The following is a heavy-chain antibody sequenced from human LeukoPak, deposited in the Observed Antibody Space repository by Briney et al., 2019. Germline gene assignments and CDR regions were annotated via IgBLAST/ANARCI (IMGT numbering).Heavy chain of an antibody. CDR1: GDSISSSNNY. Sequence: SETLSLTCTVSGDSISSSNNYWGWIRQPPGQGLEWIATISYSGSTYYNPSIKSRVTISRDMSKNQFSLSLNSVTPEDTAVYYCARDRTGSSWYSDWGQGTLVTVSS. J-gene: IGHJ4*02. D-gene: IGHD6-13*01. CDR3: ARDRTGSSWYSD. V-gene: IGHV4-39*07. CDR2: ISYSGST.